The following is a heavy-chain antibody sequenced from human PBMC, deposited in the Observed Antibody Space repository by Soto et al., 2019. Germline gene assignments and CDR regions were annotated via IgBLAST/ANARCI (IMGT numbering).Heavy chain of an antibody. Sequence: ASVKVSCKTSGYSFAGHYLHWVRQAPGQGLDWMGWINPNSGGTIYAQKFQGRVTMTRDTSISTAYMVLTSLRSDDTAVYYCARDSHYDILTGYSRNAFDMWGRGTVVTVSS. CDR1: GYSFAGHY. CDR2: INPNSGGT. V-gene: IGHV1-2*02. CDR3: ARDSHYDILTGYSRNAFDM. J-gene: IGHJ3*02. D-gene: IGHD3-9*01.